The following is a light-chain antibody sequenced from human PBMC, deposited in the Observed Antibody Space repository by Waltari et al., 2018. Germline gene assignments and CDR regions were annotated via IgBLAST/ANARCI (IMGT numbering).Light chain of an antibody. J-gene: IGKJ2*03. CDR3: QKYSSYPYS. V-gene: IGKV3-20*01. CDR1: QSVSNY. Sequence: VILTQSPGTLSLSPGERATLTCSASQSVSNYLAWYQQKPGQTPRLLIYGASSRATGIPDRFSGSGSGTDFTLTINSLEPEDFAMYYCQKYSSYPYSFGQGTKVEIK. CDR2: GAS.